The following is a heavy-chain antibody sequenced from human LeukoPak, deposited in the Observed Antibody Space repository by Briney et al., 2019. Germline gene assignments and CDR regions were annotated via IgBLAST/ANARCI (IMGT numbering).Heavy chain of an antibody. CDR2: ISGRGEAT. CDR1: GFTFSTYG. J-gene: IGHJ2*01. D-gene: IGHD3-16*01. Sequence: GGSLSLSCGAFGFTFSTYGMTWVRQAPGKGLEWVSDISGRGEATHYADSVKGRFTISRDNSKNTLYLQMNSLRAEDTAIYYCAKNYVTIYADYSWYFDLWGRGTLVTVSS. V-gene: IGHV3-23*01. CDR3: AKNYVTIYADYSWYFDL.